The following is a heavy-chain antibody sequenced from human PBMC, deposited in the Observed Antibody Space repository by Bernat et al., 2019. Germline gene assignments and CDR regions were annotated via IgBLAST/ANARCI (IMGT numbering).Heavy chain of an antibody. CDR3: AGEDRTGYNAFDV. J-gene: IGHJ3*01. V-gene: IGHV3-30*01. CDR1: GFTFTSYI. CDR2: TSSDGTGK. D-gene: IGHD2-8*02. Sequence: QVQLVESGGGVVQPGRSLRLSCAASGFTFTSYILHWVRQAPGKGLEWVAVTSSDGTGKFYADSVKGRFTISADNSKNSLYLQMNSLRAEDTAVYYCAGEDRTGYNAFDVWGQGTMVTVSS.